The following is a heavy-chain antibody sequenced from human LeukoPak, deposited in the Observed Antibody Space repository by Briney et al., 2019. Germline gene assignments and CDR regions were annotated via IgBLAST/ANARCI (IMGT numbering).Heavy chain of an antibody. J-gene: IGHJ6*02. CDR1: GFTFSSYG. CDR2: ISYDGSNK. CDR3: AKVTAEDYDILTGYYSTVYYYYGMDV. Sequence: PGGSLRLSCAASGFTFSSYGMRWVRQAPGKGLEGVAVISYDGSNKYYADSVKGRFTISRDNSKNTLYLQMNSLRAEDTAVYYCAKVTAEDYDILTGYYSTVYYYYGMDVWGQGTTVTVSS. D-gene: IGHD3-9*01. V-gene: IGHV3-30*18.